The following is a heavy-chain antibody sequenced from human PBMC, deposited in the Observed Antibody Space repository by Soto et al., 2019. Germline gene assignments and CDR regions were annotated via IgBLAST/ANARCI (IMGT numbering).Heavy chain of an antibody. J-gene: IGHJ4*02. Sequence: SETLSLTCAVSGDSITSDKWWSWIRQPPGKGLQWIVEIYHSGSTKYNPSLKSRVIISVDKSKNQFSLKLSSVTAADTAVYYCARGETQQQRAYWGQGTLVTVS. CDR2: IYHSGST. CDR3: ARGETQQQRAY. CDR1: GDSITSDKW. D-gene: IGHD6-13*01. V-gene: IGHV4-4*02.